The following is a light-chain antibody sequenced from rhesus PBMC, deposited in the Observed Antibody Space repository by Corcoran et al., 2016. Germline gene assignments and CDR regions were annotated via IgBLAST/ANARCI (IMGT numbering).Light chain of an antibody. CDR2: RAS. CDR1: QGISNW. CDR3: QQHDNSPLYS. Sequence: DIQMTQSPSSLSASVGDRVTITCRASQGISNWLAWSQQKPGKAPKLLIYRASNLEKGVPSRFSGSGSGTDFTLTISSLQPEDIATYYCQQHDNSPLYSFGQGTKVEIK. V-gene: IGKV1-69*01. J-gene: IGKJ2*01.